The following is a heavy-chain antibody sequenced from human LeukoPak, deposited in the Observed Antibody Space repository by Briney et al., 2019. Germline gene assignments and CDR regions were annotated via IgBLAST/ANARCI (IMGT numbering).Heavy chain of an antibody. V-gene: IGHV4-59*01. CDR3: ARAPRGFGEFSP. Sequence: PSETLSLTCTVSGGSISSYYWSWIRQPPGKGLEWIGYIYYSGSTNNNPSLKSRVTISVDTSKNQFSLKLTSVTAADTAVYYCARAPRGFGEFSPWGQGTTVTVSS. J-gene: IGHJ6*02. CDR1: GGSISSYY. D-gene: IGHD3-10*01. CDR2: IYYSGST.